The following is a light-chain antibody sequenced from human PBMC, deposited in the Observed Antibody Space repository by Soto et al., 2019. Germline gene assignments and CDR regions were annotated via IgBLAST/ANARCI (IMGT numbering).Light chain of an antibody. CDR3: QSYDSSLSAYVV. V-gene: IGLV1-40*01. CDR1: SSNIGAGYD. CDR2: GNN. J-gene: IGLJ2*01. Sequence: QSVLTQPPSVSGAPGQRVTISCTGSSSNIGAGYDVHWYKQLPGTAPKLLLFGNNNRPSGVPDRFSGSKSGTSASLAITGLQAEDEADYYFQSYDSSLSAYVVFGGGTKLTVL.